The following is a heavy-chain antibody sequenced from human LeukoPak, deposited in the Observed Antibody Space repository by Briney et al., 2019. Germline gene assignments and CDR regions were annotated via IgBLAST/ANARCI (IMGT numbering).Heavy chain of an antibody. CDR2: ISGSGSGGST. V-gene: IGHV3-23*01. CDR1: GFTFSSSA. CDR3: ARGDGYSTPYDAFDI. Sequence: PGGSLRLSCAASGFTFSSSAMSWVRQAPGKGLEWVSSISGSGSGGSTYYADSVKGRFTISRDNAKNSLYLQMNSLRAEDTAVYYCARGDGYSTPYDAFDIWGQGTMVTVSS. D-gene: IGHD5-24*01. J-gene: IGHJ3*02.